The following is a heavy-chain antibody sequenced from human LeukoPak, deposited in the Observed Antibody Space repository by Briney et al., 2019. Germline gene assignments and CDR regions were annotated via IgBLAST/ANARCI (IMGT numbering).Heavy chain of an antibody. Sequence: PSETLSRTCTVSGGSISNYYWSWIRQSAGKRLEWIGRIYISGSTNYNPSLKSRVTMSVDTSKNQFSLKLSSVTAADTALYYCARGNYCSGGSCSVFYFDYWGQGTLVTVSS. J-gene: IGHJ4*02. CDR3: ARGNYCSGGSCSVFYFDY. CDR1: GGSISNYY. CDR2: IYISGST. D-gene: IGHD2-15*01. V-gene: IGHV4-4*07.